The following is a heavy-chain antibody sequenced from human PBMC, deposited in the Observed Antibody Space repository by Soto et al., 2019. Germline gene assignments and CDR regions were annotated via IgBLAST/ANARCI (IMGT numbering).Heavy chain of an antibody. D-gene: IGHD4-17*01. CDR3: ARDPAAEYGH. CDR2: IHYRGVI. V-gene: IGHV4-59*02. CDR1: GGSVSDYY. J-gene: IGHJ4*02. Sequence: TETLSLTCNVSGGSVSDYYWSWIRQAPGKGLEWIGYIHYRGVINYNPSLKSRVAMSVDPSKNQFSLNLRSVTTADTAVYFCARDPAAEYGHWGQGSLVTVYS.